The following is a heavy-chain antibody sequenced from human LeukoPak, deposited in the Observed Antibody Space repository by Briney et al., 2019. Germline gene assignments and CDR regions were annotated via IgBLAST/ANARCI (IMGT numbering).Heavy chain of an antibody. D-gene: IGHD2-15*01. CDR3: ARTSSRGYCSGSTCYFDY. CDR2: ISSNGGST. Sequence: GGSLRLSCAASGFIFSSYAMHWVRQAPGKGLEYVSAISSNGGSTYYANSVRGRFTISRDDSKNTLFLQMGSLRAEDMAMYYCARTSSRGYCSGSTCYFDYWGQGTLVTVSS. J-gene: IGHJ4*02. CDR1: GFIFSSYA. V-gene: IGHV3-64*01.